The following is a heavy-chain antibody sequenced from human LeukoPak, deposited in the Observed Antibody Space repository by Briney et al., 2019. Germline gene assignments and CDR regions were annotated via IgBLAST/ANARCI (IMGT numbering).Heavy chain of an antibody. V-gene: IGHV1-69*04. D-gene: IGHD1-26*01. CDR2: IIPILGIA. Sequence: GASVKVSCKASGGTFSSYAISWVRQAPGQGLEWMGRIIPILGIANYAQKFQGRVTITADKSTSTAYMELSSLRFEDTAVYYCSRDDYNGSYTYYYYYGMDVWGQGTTVTVSS. CDR3: SRDDYNGSYTYYYYYGMDV. CDR1: GGTFSSYA. J-gene: IGHJ6*02.